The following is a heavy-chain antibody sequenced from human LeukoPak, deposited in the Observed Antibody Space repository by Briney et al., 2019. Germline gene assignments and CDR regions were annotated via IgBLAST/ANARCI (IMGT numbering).Heavy chain of an antibody. D-gene: IGHD6-13*01. CDR1: GDSISGYY. J-gene: IGHJ5*02. V-gene: IGHV4-59*08. Sequence: SETLSLTCTVSGDSISGYYWTWIRQTPGKGLEWIGHIYYSGSTNYNPSLKSRVTISIDTSKNQFSLKLRSVTAADSAVYYCARNTDSSTWSWFDPWGQGTLVTVSP. CDR3: ARNTDSSTWSWFDP. CDR2: IYYSGST.